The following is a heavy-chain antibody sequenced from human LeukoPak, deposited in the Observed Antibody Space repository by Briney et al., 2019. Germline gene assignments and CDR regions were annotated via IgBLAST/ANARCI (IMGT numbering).Heavy chain of an antibody. J-gene: IGHJ2*01. CDR3: ARVGTHCGDLYWYFDL. V-gene: IGHV3-74*01. Sequence: PGGSLRLSCAASGFTFSSYWMHWVRHAPGQGLVWVSRINSDGSNTRYADSVKGRFTISRDNAKNTLYLQMNSLRAEDTAVYYCARVGTHCGDLYWYFDLWGRGTLVTVSS. D-gene: IGHD4-17*01. CDR1: GFTFSSYW. CDR2: INSDGSNT.